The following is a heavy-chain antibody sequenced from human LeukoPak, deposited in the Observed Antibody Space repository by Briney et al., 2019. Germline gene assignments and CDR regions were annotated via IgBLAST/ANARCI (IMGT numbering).Heavy chain of an antibody. CDR2: IKSNPDGWAL. Sequence: PGGTLRLSCAASGFTFSTYGMTWVRQGPGKGLEWLGRIKSNPDGWALDYGAPGKGTFTISIDDSKNMLSLQMNSLKIEDTAIYYCTTTKGAFSLNGVWFRDYMDVWGKGTTVTVSS. V-gene: IGHV3-15*01. CDR1: GFTFSTYG. J-gene: IGHJ6*03. CDR3: TTTKGAFSLNGVWFRDYMDV. D-gene: IGHD2-8*01.